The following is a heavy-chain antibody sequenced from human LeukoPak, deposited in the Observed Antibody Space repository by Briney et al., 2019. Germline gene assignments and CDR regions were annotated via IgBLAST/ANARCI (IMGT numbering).Heavy chain of an antibody. CDR2: IIPIFGTA. CDR3: ARFHPYDSSGYYGPDY. Sequence: SVKVSCKASGGTFSSYAISWVRQAPGQGLEWMGGIIPIFGTANYAQKFQGRVTITAGESTSTAYMELSSLRSEDTAVYYCARFHPYDSSGYYGPDYWGQGTLVTVSS. J-gene: IGHJ4*02. CDR1: GGTFSSYA. D-gene: IGHD3-22*01. V-gene: IGHV1-69*13.